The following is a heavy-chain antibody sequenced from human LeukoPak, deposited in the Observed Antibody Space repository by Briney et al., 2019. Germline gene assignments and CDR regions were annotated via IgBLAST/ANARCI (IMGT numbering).Heavy chain of an antibody. CDR2: ISGSGGST. D-gene: IGHD2-2*01. Sequence: GGSLRLSCAASGFTFSSYAMSWVRQAPGKGLEWVSAISGSGGSTYYADSVKGRFTISRDNSKNTLYLQMNSLRAEDTAVYYCAKDPGDIVVVPAADQNWGQGTLVTVSS. V-gene: IGHV3-23*01. CDR3: AKDPGDIVVVPAADQN. CDR1: GFTFSSYA. J-gene: IGHJ4*02.